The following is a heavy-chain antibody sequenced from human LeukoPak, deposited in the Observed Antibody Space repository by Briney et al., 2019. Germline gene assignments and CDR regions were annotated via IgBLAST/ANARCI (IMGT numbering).Heavy chain of an antibody. J-gene: IGHJ5*02. V-gene: IGHV4-59*01. CDR1: GGSISSYY. CDR2: IYYSGST. CDR3: ARGPRFGELLWHWFDP. Sequence: SETLSLTCTVSGGSISSYYWSWIRQPPGKGLEWIGYIYYSGSTNYNPSLKSRVTISVDTSKNQFSLKLSSVTAADTAVYYCARGPRFGELLWHWFDPWGQGTLVTVSS. D-gene: IGHD3-10*01.